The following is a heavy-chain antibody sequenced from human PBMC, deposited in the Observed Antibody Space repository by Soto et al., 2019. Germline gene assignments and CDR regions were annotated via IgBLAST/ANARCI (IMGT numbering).Heavy chain of an antibody. CDR3: ARARYCTNGVCIDLDY. D-gene: IGHD2-8*01. V-gene: IGHV1-69*01. CDR2: IIPIFGTA. Sequence: SVKVSCTASGGTFSSYAISWVRQAPGQGLEWMGGIIPIFGTANYAQKFQGRVTITADESTSTAYMELSSLRSEDTAVYYCARARYCTNGVCIDLDYWGQGTLVTVSS. CDR1: GGTFSSYA. J-gene: IGHJ4*02.